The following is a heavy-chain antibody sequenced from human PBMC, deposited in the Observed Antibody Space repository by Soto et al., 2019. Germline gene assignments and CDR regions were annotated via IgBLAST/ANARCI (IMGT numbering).Heavy chain of an antibody. D-gene: IGHD2-15*01. CDR1: GFTFSSYA. V-gene: IGHV3-23*01. CDR2: ISGSGGST. J-gene: IGHJ4*02. CDR3: AKEMGNIVVVVAATRAIFGFDY. Sequence: EVQLLESGGGLVQPGGSLRLSCAASGFTFSSYAMSWVRQAPGKGLEWVSAISGSGGSTYYADSVKGRFTISRDNSKNTLYLQMNSLRAEDTAVYYCAKEMGNIVVVVAATRAIFGFDYWGQGTLVTVSS.